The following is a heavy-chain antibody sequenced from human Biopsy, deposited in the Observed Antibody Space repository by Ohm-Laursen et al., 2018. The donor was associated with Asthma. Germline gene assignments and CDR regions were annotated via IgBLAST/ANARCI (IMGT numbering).Heavy chain of an antibody. CDR1: GGYIDSHDWS. V-gene: IGHV4-30-4*01. J-gene: IGHJ6*01. D-gene: IGHD4-17*01. CDR3: ARVRRYGDIFFGMDV. CDR2: AHFSGST. Sequence: TLSLTCTVSGGYIDSHDWSWCWIRQSPGKGLQWLGDAHFSGSTHYNPSLDRRIRMSVDTSKSQVSLSLTSVSAADTAVYFCARVRRYGDIFFGMDVWGQGTTVTVSS.